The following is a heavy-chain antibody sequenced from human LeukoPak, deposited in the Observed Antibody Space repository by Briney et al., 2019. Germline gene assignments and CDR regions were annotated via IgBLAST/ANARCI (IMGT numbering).Heavy chain of an antibody. J-gene: IGHJ6*02. CDR2: INWNGGST. Sequence: GGSLRLSCAASGFTFDDYGMSWVRQAPGKGLEWVSGINWNGGSTGYADSVKGRFTISRDNAKNSLYLQMNSLRDDDTGIYYCARDTSSTWYASYGTDVWGQGTTVTVSS. CDR3: ARDTSSTWYASYGTDV. D-gene: IGHD6-13*01. CDR1: GFTFDDYG. V-gene: IGHV3-20*04.